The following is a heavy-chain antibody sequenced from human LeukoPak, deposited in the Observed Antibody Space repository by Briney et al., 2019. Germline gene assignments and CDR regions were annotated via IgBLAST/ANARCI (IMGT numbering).Heavy chain of an antibody. J-gene: IGHJ4*02. D-gene: IGHD6-25*01. CDR3: AKDRRLAAFDY. Sequence: PGGSLRLSCAASGFMYSGYSMYWVRQAQGKGLEWVSGISRLGTFYSDSVKGRFTISRDNSKNTLYLQMNSLRAEDTAVYYCAKDRRLAAFDYGGQGTLVTVSS. CDR2: ISRLGT. CDR1: GFMYSGYS. V-gene: IGHV3-23*01.